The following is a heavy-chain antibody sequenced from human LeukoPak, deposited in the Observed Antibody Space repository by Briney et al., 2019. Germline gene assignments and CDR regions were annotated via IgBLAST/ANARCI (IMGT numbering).Heavy chain of an antibody. CDR1: GGSFSGYH. J-gene: IGHJ3*02. V-gene: IGHV4-34*01. CDR3: AGSYGGNAVGPFDI. CDR2: VSQSGGA. D-gene: IGHD4-23*01. Sequence: SETLSLTCAVSGGSFSGYHCSWIRHTPRKGLEWIGEVSQSGGASYNPPLKSRVTISVETSKNNFPLKLSSVTAADTAMYYCAGSYGGNAVGPFDIWGQGTMVTVSS.